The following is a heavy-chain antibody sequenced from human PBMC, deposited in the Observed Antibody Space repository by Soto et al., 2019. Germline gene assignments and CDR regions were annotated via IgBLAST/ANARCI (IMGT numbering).Heavy chain of an antibody. V-gene: IGHV6-1*01. CDR2: TYYRSKWYN. CDR3: ARDPKVGYDYYYHYGMDF. D-gene: IGHD5-12*01. Sequence: SQTLSLTCAISGDSVSSNSAAWNWIRQSPSRGLEWLGRTYYRSKWYNDYAVSVKSRITINPDTSKNQFSLQLNSVTPEDTAVYYCARDPKVGYDYYYHYGMDFWGKGTTVTVSS. CDR1: GDSVSSNSAA. J-gene: IGHJ6*04.